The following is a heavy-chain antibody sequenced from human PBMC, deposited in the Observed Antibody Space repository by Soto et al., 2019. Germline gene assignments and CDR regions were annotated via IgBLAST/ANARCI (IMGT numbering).Heavy chain of an antibody. D-gene: IGHD4-17*01. V-gene: IGHV3-74*01. CDR2: INSDGSST. Sequence: GGSLRLSCGASGFTFSSYWMHWGRQAPGKGLVWVSRINSDGSSTSYADSVKGRFTISRDNAKNTLYLQMNSLRAEDTAVYYCARDGGGYGDYVDLWGQGTMVPVSS. CDR3: ARDGGGYGDYVDL. CDR1: GFTFSSYW. J-gene: IGHJ3*01.